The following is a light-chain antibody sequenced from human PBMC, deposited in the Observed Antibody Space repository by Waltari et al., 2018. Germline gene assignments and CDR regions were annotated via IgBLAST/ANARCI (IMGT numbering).Light chain of an antibody. Sequence: SYELTQPPSVSVSPGQTARITCSGDALPKQYAYWYQQKPGQAPVLVIYKKSERAVGFPGRFSGARSGRTVTLTISGVQAEDEADYYCQSADSSGTFHVVFGGGTKLTVL. J-gene: IGLJ2*01. CDR3: QSADSSGTFHVV. CDR2: KKS. CDR1: ALPKQY. V-gene: IGLV3-25*03.